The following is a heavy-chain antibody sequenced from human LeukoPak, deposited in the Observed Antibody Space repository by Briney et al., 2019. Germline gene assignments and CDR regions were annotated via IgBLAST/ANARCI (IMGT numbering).Heavy chain of an antibody. V-gene: IGHV4-38-2*02. Sequence: SETLSLTCTVSGYSIRSGYYWGWIRQPPGKGLEWIGSIHHRGSTDYNPSLKSRVTISLDTSKNQFPLRLSSVTAADTAVYYCARVSGSYYRGVDYWGQGTLVTVSS. CDR1: GYSIRSGYY. CDR3: ARVSGSYYRGVDY. D-gene: IGHD1-26*01. J-gene: IGHJ4*02. CDR2: IHHRGST.